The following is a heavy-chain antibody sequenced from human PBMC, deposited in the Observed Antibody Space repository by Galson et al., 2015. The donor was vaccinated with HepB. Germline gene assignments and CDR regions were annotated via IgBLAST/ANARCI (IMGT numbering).Heavy chain of an antibody. J-gene: IGHJ6*03. CDR2: IWYDGSNK. Sequence: SLRLSCAASGFTFSSYGMHWVRQAPGKGLEWVAVIWYDGSNKYYADSVKGRFTISRDNSKNTLYLQMNSLRAEDTAVYYCARDTGDSSGYYLDYYYYYYMDVWGKGTTVTVSS. D-gene: IGHD3-22*01. CDR1: GFTFSSYG. V-gene: IGHV3-33*01. CDR3: ARDTGDSSGYYLDYYYYYYMDV.